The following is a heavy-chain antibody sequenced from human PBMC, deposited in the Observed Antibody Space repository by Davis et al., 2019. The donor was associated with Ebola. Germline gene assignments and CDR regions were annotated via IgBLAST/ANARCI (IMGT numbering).Heavy chain of an antibody. D-gene: IGHD3-9*01. Sequence: GESLKISCAASGFTFSSYAMHWVRQAPGKGLEWVAVISYDGSNKYYADSVKGRFTISRDNSKNTLYLQMNSLRAEDTALYYCAKTPDYDILTGYYDHWGQGTLVTVSS. CDR1: GFTFSSYA. CDR2: ISYDGSNK. V-gene: IGHV3-30*18. J-gene: IGHJ4*02. CDR3: AKTPDYDILTGYYDH.